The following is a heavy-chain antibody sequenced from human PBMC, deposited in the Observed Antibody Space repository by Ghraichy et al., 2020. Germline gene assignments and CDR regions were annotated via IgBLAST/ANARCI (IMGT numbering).Heavy chain of an antibody. CDR2: ISYTGRT. CDR1: GGSIRSQF. V-gene: IGHV4-59*08. Sequence: SETLSLTCTVSGGSIRSQFWSWIRQPPGKGLEWIGYISYTGRTNYSPSLGGRATISLDTPKNQFSLSLTPVDAADTAVYYCARRGRGYSLYYYGLDVWVPGTTVTVSS. J-gene: IGHJ6*02. D-gene: IGHD5-18*01. CDR3: ARRGRGYSLYYYGLDV.